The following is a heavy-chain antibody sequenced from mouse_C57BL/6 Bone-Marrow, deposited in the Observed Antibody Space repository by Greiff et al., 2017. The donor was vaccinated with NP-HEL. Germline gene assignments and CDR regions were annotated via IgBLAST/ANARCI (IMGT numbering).Heavy chain of an antibody. CDR3: ARYTAQATYYYAMDY. CDR2: IRNKANGYTT. V-gene: IGHV7-3*01. CDR1: GFTFTDYY. Sequence: EVKLVESGGGLVQPGGSLSLSCAASGFTFTDYYMSWVRQPPGKALEWLGFIRNKANGYTTEYSASVKGRFTISRDNSQSILYLQMNALRAEDSATYYCARYTAQATYYYAMDYWGQGTSVTVSS. D-gene: IGHD3-2*02. J-gene: IGHJ4*01.